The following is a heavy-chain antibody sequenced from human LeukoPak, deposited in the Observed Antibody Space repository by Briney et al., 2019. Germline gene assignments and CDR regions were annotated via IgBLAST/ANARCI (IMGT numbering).Heavy chain of an antibody. V-gene: IGHV3-74*01. CDR1: GFTFSGYW. J-gene: IGHJ2*01. D-gene: IGHD3-3*01. CDR2: INSDGSST. CDR3: AREPRGTIFGVVIIAYWYFDL. Sequence: GTLRFSSAAYGFTFSGYWRHWVRQAPGKGLMWVTRINSDGSSTSYEDSVKGRFTSPRDNAKNTLYLQMNSLRDEDTGVYYCAREPRGTIFGVVIIAYWYFDLGGRGTLVTAS.